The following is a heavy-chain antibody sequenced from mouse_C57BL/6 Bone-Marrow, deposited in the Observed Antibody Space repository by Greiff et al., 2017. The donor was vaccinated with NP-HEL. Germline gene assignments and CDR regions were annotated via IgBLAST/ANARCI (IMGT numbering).Heavy chain of an antibody. D-gene: IGHD2-5*01. CDR3: ASGYSNYEYYAMDY. Sequence: QVQLQQSDAELVKPGASVKISCKVSGYTFTDHTIHWMKQRPEQGLEWIGYIYPRDGSTKYNEKFKGKATFTAGTSSNTAYMQLSSLTTEDSAIYYCASGYSNYEYYAMDYWGQGTSVTVSS. J-gene: IGHJ4*01. CDR2: IYPRDGST. CDR1: GYTFTDHT. V-gene: IGHV1-78*01.